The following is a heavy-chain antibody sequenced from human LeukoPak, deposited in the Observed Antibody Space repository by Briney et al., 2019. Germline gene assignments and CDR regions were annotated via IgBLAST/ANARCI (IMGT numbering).Heavy chain of an antibody. J-gene: IGHJ5*02. D-gene: IGHD3-22*01. CDR1: GYTFTSYY. Sequence: ASVKVPCKASGYTFTSYYMHWVRQAPGQGLEWMGIINPSGGSTSYAQKFQGRVTMTRDMSTSTVYMELSSLRSEDTAVYYCAREAHYYDSSGYYANWFDPWGQGTLVTVSS. CDR2: INPSGGST. CDR3: AREAHYYDSSGYYANWFDP. V-gene: IGHV1-46*01.